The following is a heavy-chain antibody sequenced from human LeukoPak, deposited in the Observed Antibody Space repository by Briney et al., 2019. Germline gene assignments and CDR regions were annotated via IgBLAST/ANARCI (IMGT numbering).Heavy chain of an antibody. J-gene: IGHJ3*02. D-gene: IGHD3-3*01. CDR3: SRGGGIWSGYSYEAFDI. CDR2: ISPNSGGT. V-gene: IGHV1-2*02. Sequence: ASVKVSCKASGYTFTDYYIHWVRQAPGQGLEWMGWISPNSGGTNYAQKFQGRVTMTRDTSISTAYMELSRLRSDDTAVYYCSRGGGIWSGYSYEAFDIWGQGTMVTVSS. CDR1: GYTFTDYY.